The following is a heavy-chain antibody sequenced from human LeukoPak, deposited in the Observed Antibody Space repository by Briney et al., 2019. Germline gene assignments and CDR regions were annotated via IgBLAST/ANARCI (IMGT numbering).Heavy chain of an antibody. V-gene: IGHV3-53*01. CDR3: AREAYYYDSSGYLIDY. J-gene: IGHJ4*02. CDR2: IYSGGST. Sequence: GGSLRLSCAASGFTVSSNYMSWVRQAPGKGLEWVSVIYSGGSTYYADSVKGRFTISRDNSKNTLYLQMNSLRAEDTAVYYCAREAYYYDSSGYLIDYWGQGTLVTVSS. D-gene: IGHD3-22*01. CDR1: GFTVSSNY.